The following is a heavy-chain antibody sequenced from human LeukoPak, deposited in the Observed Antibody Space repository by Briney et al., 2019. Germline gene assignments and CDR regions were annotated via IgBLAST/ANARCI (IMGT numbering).Heavy chain of an antibody. CDR1: GGSFSGYY. V-gene: IGHV4-34*01. Sequence: SETLSLTCAVYGGSFSGYYWSWIRQPPGKGLEWIGEINHSGSTNYNPSLKNRVTISVDTSKNQFSLKLSSVTAAGTAVYYCARVVQGFDDFEIWGQGTMVTVSS. CDR2: INHSGST. J-gene: IGHJ3*02. CDR3: ARVVQGFDDFEI. D-gene: IGHD2-2*01.